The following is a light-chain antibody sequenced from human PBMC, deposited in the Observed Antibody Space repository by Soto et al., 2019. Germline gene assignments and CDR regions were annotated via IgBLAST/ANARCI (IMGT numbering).Light chain of an antibody. CDR2: SDN. CDR3: AAWDDSRSGLVV. V-gene: IGLV1-44*01. J-gene: IGLJ2*01. Sequence: QSVLTQPPSTSGTPGQRVTMSCSGSNSNIGSNTVYWYQQLPGTAPKLLIHSDNQRPSGVPDRFSASKSGTSASLAISGLQSEDEADYYCAAWDDSRSGLVVFGGGTKLIVL. CDR1: NSNIGSNT.